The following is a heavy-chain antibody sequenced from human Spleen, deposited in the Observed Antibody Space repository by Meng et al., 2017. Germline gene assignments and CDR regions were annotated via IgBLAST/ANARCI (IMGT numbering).Heavy chain of an antibody. CDR3: ARGIRGYSYAYDY. CDR2: INHSGST. D-gene: IGHD5-18*01. CDR1: GGSFSGYY. J-gene: IGHJ4*02. Sequence: QVQLQQWGAGRLKPSETLSLPCGVYGGSFSGYYWTWIRQPPGKGLEWIGEINHSGSTNYNPSLKSRVTISVDTSKNQFSLKLSSVTAADTAVYYCARGIRGYSYAYDYWGQGILVTVSS. V-gene: IGHV4-34*01.